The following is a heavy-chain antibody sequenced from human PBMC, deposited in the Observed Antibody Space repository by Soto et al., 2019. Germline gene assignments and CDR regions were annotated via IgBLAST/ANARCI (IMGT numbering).Heavy chain of an antibody. CDR2: ISYDGSNK. J-gene: IGHJ2*01. CDR3: PRDLDLSGYFDWPFDL. D-gene: IGHD3-22*01. V-gene: IGHV3-30-3*01. Sequence: QVQLVESGGGVVQPGRSLRLSCAASGFTFSSCAMHWVRQAPGKGLEWVAVISYDGSNKYYADSVKGRFTISRDNSKNTLYLQMNSLTAEDTAVHHSPRDLDLSGYFDWPFDLWGRGTLVTVSS. CDR1: GFTFSSCA.